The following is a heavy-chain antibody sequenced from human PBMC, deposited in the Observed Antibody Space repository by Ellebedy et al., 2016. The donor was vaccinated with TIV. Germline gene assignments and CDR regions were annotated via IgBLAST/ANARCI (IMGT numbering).Heavy chain of an antibody. V-gene: IGHV3-7*01. CDR2: IKQDGSEK. Sequence: PGGSLRLSCAASGFSVSSTYMSWVRQAPGKGLEWVANIKQDGSEKYYVDSVKGRFTIYRDNAKNMLYLQMNSLTAEDTAVYYCASLPVVTSPHNNVDVWGQGTTVTVSS. D-gene: IGHD2-21*02. J-gene: IGHJ6*02. CDR3: ASLPVVTSPHNNVDV. CDR1: GFSVSSTY.